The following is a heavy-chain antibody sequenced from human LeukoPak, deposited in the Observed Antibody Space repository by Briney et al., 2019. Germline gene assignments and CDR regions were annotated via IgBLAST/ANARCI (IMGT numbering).Heavy chain of an antibody. CDR1: GGSFTDYY. V-gene: IGHV4-34*01. J-gene: IGHJ4*02. CDR2: INHSGTS. CDR3: ATSTMTTGPYPPPKYIY. D-gene: IGHD1-1*01. Sequence: SETLSLTCAVYGGSFTDYYWSWIRQPPGKGLEWIAEINHSGTSNYSPSLKSRVTISVDTSKNQLSLTLNSVTAADTALYYCATSTMTTGPYPPPKYIYWGPGTLVAVSS.